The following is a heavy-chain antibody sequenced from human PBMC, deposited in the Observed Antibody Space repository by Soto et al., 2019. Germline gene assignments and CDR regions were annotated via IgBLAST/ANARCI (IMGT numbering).Heavy chain of an antibody. D-gene: IGHD3-3*01. Sequence: SETLSLTCTVSGGSISSYYWSWIRQPPGKGLEWIGYIYYSGSTNYNPSLKSRVTISVDTSKNQFSLKLSSVTAAGTAVYYCARVTYYDFWSGYRYFDYWGQGTLVTVSS. CDR1: GGSISSYY. V-gene: IGHV4-59*01. J-gene: IGHJ4*02. CDR3: ARVTYYDFWSGYRYFDY. CDR2: IYYSGST.